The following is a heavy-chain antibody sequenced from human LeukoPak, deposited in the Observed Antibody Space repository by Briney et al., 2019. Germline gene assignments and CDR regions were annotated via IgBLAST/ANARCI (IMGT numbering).Heavy chain of an antibody. CDR3: ARDGIDYYDSSGYYFDY. V-gene: IGHV1-3*01. CDR2: INAGNGNT. D-gene: IGHD3-22*01. Sequence: EASVKVSCTASGYTLTSYAMHWVRQAPGQRLEWMGWINAGNGNTKYSQKFQGRVTITRDTSASTAYMELSSLRSEDTAVYYCARDGIDYYDSSGYYFDYWGQGTLVTVSS. J-gene: IGHJ4*02. CDR1: GYTLTSYA.